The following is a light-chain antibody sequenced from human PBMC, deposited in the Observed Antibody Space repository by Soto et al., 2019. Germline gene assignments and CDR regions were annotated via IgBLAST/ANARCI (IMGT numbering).Light chain of an antibody. CDR2: GAS. J-gene: IGKJ1*01. V-gene: IGKV3-15*01. CDR3: KQYNNWWT. CDR1: QSVSSN. Sequence: EIVMTQSPATLSVSPGERATLSCRASQSVSSNLAWYQQKPGQAPRLLIYGASTRPTGIPARFSGSGSGTEFTLTISSLQSEDFAVYYCKQYNNWWTFGQGTKVEIK.